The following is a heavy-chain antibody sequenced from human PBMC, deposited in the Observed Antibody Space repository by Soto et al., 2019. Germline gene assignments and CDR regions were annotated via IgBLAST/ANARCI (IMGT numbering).Heavy chain of an antibody. Sequence: GGSLRLSCAASGFTFSAYAMTWVRQAPEKGLEWVSAVTKSGNTYYGDSVKGRFTISRDNSKNTLYLQMNSLRAEDTAVYYCARDLPPDFWSGYYGSGFDYWGQGTLVTVSS. J-gene: IGHJ4*02. D-gene: IGHD3-3*01. CDR3: ARDLPPDFWSGYYGSGFDY. CDR1: GFTFSAYA. CDR2: VTKSGNT. V-gene: IGHV3-23*01.